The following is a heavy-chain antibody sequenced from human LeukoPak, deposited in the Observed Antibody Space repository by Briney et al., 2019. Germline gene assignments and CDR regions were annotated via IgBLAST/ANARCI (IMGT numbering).Heavy chain of an antibody. J-gene: IGHJ4*02. CDR3: AREYEQD. CDR1: GFTLSSNY. CDR2: IYSGGST. D-gene: IGHD3-3*01. Sequence: GGSLRLSCAASGFTLSSNYMSWVRQAPGKGLEWVSVIYSGGSTYYADSVKGRFTISRDNSKNTLYLQMSNLRAEDTAVYYCAREYEQDWGQGTLVTVSS. V-gene: IGHV3-53*01.